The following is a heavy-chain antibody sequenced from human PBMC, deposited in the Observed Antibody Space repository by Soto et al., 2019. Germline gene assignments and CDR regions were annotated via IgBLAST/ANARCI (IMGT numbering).Heavy chain of an antibody. Sequence: EVHLVESGGGLIQPGGSLRLSCAASGFIVSSDIMTWVRQAPERGLEWVSILHDSGPTYYGDSVKCRFTISRDNSKNTLYLQMNSPRVEDTAVYYCESRGYWGQGAMVTVSS. CDR2: LHDSGPT. CDR1: GFIVSSDI. J-gene: IGHJ4*02. CDR3: ESRGY. V-gene: IGHV3-53*01.